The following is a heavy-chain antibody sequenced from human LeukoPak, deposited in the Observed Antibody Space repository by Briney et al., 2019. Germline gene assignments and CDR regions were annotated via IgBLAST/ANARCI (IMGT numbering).Heavy chain of an antibody. CDR2: ISGSGDST. CDR3: AKGGWGTVLDY. D-gene: IGHD3-16*01. CDR1: GFTFSNYA. Sequence: GGSLRLSCAASGFTFSNYAMPWVRQAPGKGLEWVSTISGSGDSTYYSDSVKGRFTISRDNSENTLYLQLNSLGAEDTAVYYCAKGGWGTVLDYWGQGTLVTVSS. J-gene: IGHJ4*02. V-gene: IGHV3-23*01.